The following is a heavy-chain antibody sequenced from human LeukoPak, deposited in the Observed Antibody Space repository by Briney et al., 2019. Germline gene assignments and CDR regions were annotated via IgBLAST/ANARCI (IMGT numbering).Heavy chain of an antibody. V-gene: IGHV4-4*07. CDR1: GGYTGSHY. CDR3: ARHRRDGYKKQAFDI. CDR2: ISPSGTT. D-gene: IGHD5-24*01. J-gene: IGHJ3*02. Sequence: SETLSLTCTVSGGYTGSHYWSWIRQPAGKGLEWIGRISPSGTTHYNPSLGSRVTISVDTSKNQFSLKLSSVTAADTAVYYCARHRRDGYKKQAFDIWGQGTMVTVSS.